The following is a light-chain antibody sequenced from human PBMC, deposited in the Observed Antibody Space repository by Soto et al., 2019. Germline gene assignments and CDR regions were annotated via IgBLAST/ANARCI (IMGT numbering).Light chain of an antibody. J-gene: IGLJ1*01. V-gene: IGLV2-8*01. Sequence: SVLTQPPSASGSPGQSVTISCTGTSSDVGAYTYVSWYQQHPGKAPKLMIYEVSRRPSGVPDRFSGSKSGITASLTVSGLQAEDEADYYCSSYAGNNNYVFGTGTQLTVL. CDR2: EVS. CDR1: SSDVGAYTY. CDR3: SSYAGNNNYV.